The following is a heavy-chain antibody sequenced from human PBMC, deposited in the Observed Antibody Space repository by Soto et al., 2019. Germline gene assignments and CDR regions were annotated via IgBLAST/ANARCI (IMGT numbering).Heavy chain of an antibody. J-gene: IGHJ5*02. D-gene: IGHD2-8*01. CDR2: ISYDGSNK. Sequence: PGGSLRLSCAASGFTFSSYATHWVRQAPGKGLEWVAVISYDGSNKYYADSVKGRFTISRDNSKNTLYLQMNSLRAEDTAVYYCARTNRDNWFDPWGQGTLVTVSS. CDR1: GFTFSSYA. CDR3: ARTNRDNWFDP. V-gene: IGHV3-30-3*01.